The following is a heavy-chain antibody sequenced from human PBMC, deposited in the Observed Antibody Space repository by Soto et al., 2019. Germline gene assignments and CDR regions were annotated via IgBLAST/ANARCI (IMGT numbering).Heavy chain of an antibody. Sequence: QQQQGPGLVKPSETLSLTCTVSGVSIDSSRYYWGWIRQPPGKGLEWIGNIHYSGTTYYNPSLKSRVIISVNTSKNQFSLRLNSVTAADTAVYYCARPYESGGFYYGFDYWGQGTPVTVSS. J-gene: IGHJ4*02. CDR2: IHYSGTT. V-gene: IGHV4-39*01. CDR1: GVSIDSSRYY. D-gene: IGHD3-22*01. CDR3: ARPYESGGFYYGFDY.